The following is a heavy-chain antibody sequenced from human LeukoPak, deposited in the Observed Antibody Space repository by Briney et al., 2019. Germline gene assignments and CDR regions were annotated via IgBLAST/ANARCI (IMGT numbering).Heavy chain of an antibody. CDR2: INPNSGGT. Sequence: ASVKVSCKASGYTFTGYYMHWVRPAPGQGLEWMGWINPNSGGTNYAQKFQGWVTMTRDTSISTAYMELSRLRSDDTAVYYCAREGYDSSGYYAFDIWGQGTMVTVSS. J-gene: IGHJ3*02. V-gene: IGHV1-2*04. CDR3: AREGYDSSGYYAFDI. D-gene: IGHD3-22*01. CDR1: GYTFTGYY.